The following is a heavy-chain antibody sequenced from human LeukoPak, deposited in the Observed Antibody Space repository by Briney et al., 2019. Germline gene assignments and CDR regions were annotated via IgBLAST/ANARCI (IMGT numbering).Heavy chain of an antibody. D-gene: IGHD3-16*02. CDR3: ARRTFGGVIAILYYFDY. J-gene: IGHJ4*02. Sequence: SETLSLTCTVSGYSISSGYYWGWIRQPPGKGLEWIGSVYHSGSTYYNPSLKSRVTISVDTSKNQFSLKLSSVTAADTAVYYCARRTFGGVIAILYYFDYWGQGTLVTVSS. V-gene: IGHV4-38-2*02. CDR1: GYSISSGYY. CDR2: VYHSGST.